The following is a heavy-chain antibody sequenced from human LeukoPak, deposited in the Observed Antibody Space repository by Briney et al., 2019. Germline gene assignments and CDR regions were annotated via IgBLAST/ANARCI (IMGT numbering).Heavy chain of an antibody. D-gene: IGHD2-2*01. V-gene: IGHV1-69*05. CDR2: IIPIFGTA. Sequence: ASVKVSCKASGYTFTSYDISWVRQAPGQGLEWMGGIIPIFGTANYAQKFQGRVTITTDESTSTAYMELSSLRSEDTAVYYCARGYQLLSDYMDVWGKGTTVTVSS. J-gene: IGHJ6*03. CDR1: GYTFTSYD. CDR3: ARGYQLLSDYMDV.